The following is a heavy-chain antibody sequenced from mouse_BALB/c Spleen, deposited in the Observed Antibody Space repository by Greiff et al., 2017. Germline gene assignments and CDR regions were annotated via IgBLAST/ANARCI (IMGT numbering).Heavy chain of an antibody. CDR2: IYPYNGGT. D-gene: IGHD2-4*01. CDR1: GYTFTDYN. V-gene: IGHV1S29*02. Sequence: EVQLQQSGPELVKPGASVKISCKATGYTFTDYNMHWVKQSHGKSRVWIGYIYPYNGGTGYNQKFKSKATLTVDNSSSTAYMELRSLTSEDSAVYYCARDDYDEGYWGQGTTLTVSS. CDR3: ARDDYDEGY. J-gene: IGHJ2*01.